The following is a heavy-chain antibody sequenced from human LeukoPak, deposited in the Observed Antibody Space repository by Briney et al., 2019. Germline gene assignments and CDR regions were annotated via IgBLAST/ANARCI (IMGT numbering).Heavy chain of an antibody. CDR1: GGTFSSYA. D-gene: IGHD2-2*01. Sequence: SVKVSCKASGGTFSSYAISWVRQAPGQGLEWMGGIIPIFGTANYAQKFQGRVTITADESTSTAYMELSSLRSEDTAVYYCASEGVVVPAAMSPLGYWGQGTLVTVCS. V-gene: IGHV1-69*13. CDR2: IIPIFGTA. J-gene: IGHJ4*02. CDR3: ASEGVVVPAAMSPLGY.